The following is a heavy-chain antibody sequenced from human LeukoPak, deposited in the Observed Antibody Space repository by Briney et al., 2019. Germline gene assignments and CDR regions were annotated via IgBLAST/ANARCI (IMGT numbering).Heavy chain of an antibody. J-gene: IGHJ4*02. V-gene: IGHV4-39*01. CDR1: GGSVTTSDYY. CDR3: ATIGHWFRSTDH. CDR2: TYYRGST. Sequence: SETLSLTCSVSGGSVTTSDYYWGWIRQSPGKGLEWIGATYYRGSTFYSPSLTSRFTLSLDTSKHQFSLNLASVTAADAAVYYCATIGHWFRSTDHWGQGTLVTVSS. D-gene: IGHD5/OR15-5a*01.